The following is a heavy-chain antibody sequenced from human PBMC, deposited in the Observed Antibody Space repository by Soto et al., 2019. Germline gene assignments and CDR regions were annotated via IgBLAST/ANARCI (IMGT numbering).Heavy chain of an antibody. CDR2: ISAYSGNT. CDR1: GYTITRYG. J-gene: IGHJ4*02. D-gene: IGHD3-22*01. CDR3: ARKGATYYYDSSGYNIDY. Sequence: ASVKVSCKASGYTITRYGISWVRQAPGQGLEWMGWISAYSGNTNYAQKLQGRVTMTRDTSTSTAYMELSRLRSDDTAVYYCARKGATYYYDSSGYNIDYWGQGTLVTVSS. V-gene: IGHV1-18*01.